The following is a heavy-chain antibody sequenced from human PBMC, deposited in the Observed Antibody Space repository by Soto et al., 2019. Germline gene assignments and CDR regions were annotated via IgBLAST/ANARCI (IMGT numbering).Heavy chain of an antibody. V-gene: IGHV3-30-3*01. J-gene: IGHJ4*02. CDR3: ASPVGDFDPYFDC. CDR1: GFTLSDFA. CDR2: ISYDGSKK. Sequence: QVQLVESGGGVVQPGKSLRLSCAASGFTLSDFAMHWVRQAPGKGLEWVAVISYDGSKKYFADSVKGRFTISRDNSNNTLYLQMNSLRPDDTAVYHCASPVGDFDPYFDCWGPGTLVTVSS. D-gene: IGHD4-17*01.